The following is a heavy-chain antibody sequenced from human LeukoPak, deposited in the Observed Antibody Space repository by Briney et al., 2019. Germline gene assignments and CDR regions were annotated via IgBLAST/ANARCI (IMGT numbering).Heavy chain of an antibody. J-gene: IGHJ6*03. V-gene: IGHV4-61*02. Sequence: PSETLSLTCTVSGASITSGSYYWSWVRQPAGKGLEWIGRVFTSGGTNYNPSLKSRVTISVDTSKNQFSLKLSSVTAADTAVYYRARTTMVRGTYYMDVWGKGTTVTISS. CDR3: ARTTMVRGTYYMDV. CDR1: GASITSGSYY. D-gene: IGHD3-10*01. CDR2: VFTSGGT.